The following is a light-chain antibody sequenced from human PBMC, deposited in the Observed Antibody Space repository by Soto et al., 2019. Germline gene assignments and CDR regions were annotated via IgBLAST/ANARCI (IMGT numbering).Light chain of an antibody. CDR2: EVS. Sequence: QSALTQPASVSGSPGQSITISCTGTSSDVGNNNFVSWYQQYPGKAPRLMIYEVSNRPSGVSERFAGSKSGNTASLTISGLQAEDEADYYCVAWDDSLNGAVFGGGTQLTVL. CDR1: SSDVGNNNF. CDR3: VAWDDSLNGAV. V-gene: IGLV2-14*01. J-gene: IGLJ7*01.